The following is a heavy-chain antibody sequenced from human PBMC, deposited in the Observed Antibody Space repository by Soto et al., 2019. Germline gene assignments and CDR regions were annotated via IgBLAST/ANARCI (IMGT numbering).Heavy chain of an antibody. CDR3: ARDRNDGD. D-gene: IGHD1-1*01. V-gene: IGHV3-21*01. CDR1: GFTFSLYN. CDR2: ISSSIRSI. J-gene: IGHJ4*02. Sequence: EVQLVESGGGLVKPGGSLRLSCAASGFTFSLYNMNWVRQAPGKGLEWGSCISSSIRSIYYSDSVKGRFTISRDNAKNSLYRQMNSLRDDDTAVYYWARDRNDGDWGQGTLVTVSS.